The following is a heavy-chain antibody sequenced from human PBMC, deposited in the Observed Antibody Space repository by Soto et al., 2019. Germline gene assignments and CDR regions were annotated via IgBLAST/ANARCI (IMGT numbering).Heavy chain of an antibody. Sequence: QVQLVESGGGVVQPGRSLRLSCAASGFTFSSYGMHWVRQAPGKGLEWVAVISYDGSNKYYADSVKGRFTISRDNSKNPLYLPMNGLRAEDTAGYYCAEDSAPVVDSGSYLDYWGQGTLVTVSS. CDR3: AEDSAPVVDSGSYLDY. D-gene: IGHD1-26*01. J-gene: IGHJ4*02. V-gene: IGHV3-30*18. CDR1: GFTFSSYG. CDR2: ISYDGSNK.